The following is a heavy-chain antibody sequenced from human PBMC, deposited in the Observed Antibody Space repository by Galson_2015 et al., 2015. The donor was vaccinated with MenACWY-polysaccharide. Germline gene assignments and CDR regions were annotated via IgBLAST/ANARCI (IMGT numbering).Heavy chain of an antibody. CDR2: ISHDGSNI. D-gene: IGHD2-2*02. V-gene: IGHV3-30*03. CDR3: ASGEYCRSNSFYIVACEY. J-gene: IGHJ4*02. CDR1: GFIFSDYG. Sequence: SLRLSCAASGFIFSDYGIHWVRQAPGKGLEWVSFISHDGSNIHYADSVKGRFTISRDTSRKTVYMQMNNLRPEDTAVYYCASGEYCRSNSFYIVACEYWGRGTLITVSS.